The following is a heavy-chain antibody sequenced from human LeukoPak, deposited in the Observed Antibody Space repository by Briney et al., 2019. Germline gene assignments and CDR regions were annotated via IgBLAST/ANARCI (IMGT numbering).Heavy chain of an antibody. CDR1: GYSFTSYW. CDR2: IYPGDSDT. D-gene: IGHD3-9*01. CDR3: ARCSNTKGYYDILTGYYPGRADAFDI. J-gene: IGHJ3*02. Sequence: GESLKIPCKGSGYSFTSYWIAWVRQMPGQGLEWMGIIYPGDSDTRYSTPFQGQVTISADKSICTAYLQWSSLKASDTAMYYCARCSNTKGYYDILTGYYPGRADAFDIWGQGTMVTVSS. V-gene: IGHV5-51*01.